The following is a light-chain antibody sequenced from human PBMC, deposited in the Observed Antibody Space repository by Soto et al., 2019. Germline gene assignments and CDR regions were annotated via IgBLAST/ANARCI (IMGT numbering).Light chain of an antibody. CDR2: GAS. Sequence: EIVLTQSPGTLSLSPGERVTLSCRASQSVSSNFLAWYQQKPGQAPRLLIYGASNRAAGIPDRFSSSGSGTDFTLTISRLEPEDFAVYYCHQYSSSRRTFGQGTKVDIK. CDR3: HQYSSSRRT. J-gene: IGKJ1*01. V-gene: IGKV3-20*01. CDR1: QSVSSNF.